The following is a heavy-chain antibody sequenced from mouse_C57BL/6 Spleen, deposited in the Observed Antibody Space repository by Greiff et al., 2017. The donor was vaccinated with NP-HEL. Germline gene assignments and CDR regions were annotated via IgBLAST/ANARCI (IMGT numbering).Heavy chain of an antibody. CDR1: GYAFSSSW. V-gene: IGHV1-82*01. CDR3: ARSGTAQATVAY. J-gene: IGHJ3*01. CDR2: IYPGDGDT. Sequence: QVQLQQSGPELVKPGASVKISCKASGYAFSSSWMNWVKQRPGKGLEWIGRIYPGDGDTNYNGKFKGKATLTAGKSSSTAYMQLSSLTSEDSAVYFCARSGTAQATVAYWGQGTLVTVSA. D-gene: IGHD3-2*02.